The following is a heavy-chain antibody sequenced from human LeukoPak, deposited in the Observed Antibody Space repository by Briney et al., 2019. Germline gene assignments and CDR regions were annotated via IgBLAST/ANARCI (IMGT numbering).Heavy chain of an antibody. CDR3: AKDSGNYHHYMDV. Sequence: GGSLRLSCAASGFTFSSYGMHWVRQAPGKGLEWVAVIWYDGSNKYYADSVKGRFTISRDNSKNTLYLQMNSLRAEDTAVYYCAKDSGNYHHYMDVWGKGTTVTVSS. CDR2: IWYDGSNK. V-gene: IGHV3-33*06. D-gene: IGHD3-10*01. J-gene: IGHJ6*03. CDR1: GFTFSSYG.